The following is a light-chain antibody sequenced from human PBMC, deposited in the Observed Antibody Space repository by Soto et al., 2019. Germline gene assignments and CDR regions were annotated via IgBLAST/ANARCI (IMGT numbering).Light chain of an antibody. CDR1: QSIHTS. CDR3: QQTFSKIVT. CDR2: GAS. V-gene: IGKV1-39*01. J-gene: IGKJ4*01. Sequence: DFQLTQSPASLSASVGDRVTITCRASQSIHTSLNWLQVQPGKAPRVLIFGASSLQSGVPRRFSGSGSGTDFSLTISSLQPEDFPTYYCQQTFSKIVTFGGGTRVEIK.